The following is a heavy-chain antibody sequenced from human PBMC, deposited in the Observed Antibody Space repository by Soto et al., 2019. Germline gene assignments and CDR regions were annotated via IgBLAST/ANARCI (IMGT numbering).Heavy chain of an antibody. Sequence: QVQLQESGPGLVKPSQTLSLTCTVSGGSITTSGDYWSWIRQHPGKGLEWIGYISHSGITEYNPSLKCQLTLSIDTSKNQFSLEMNSVTAADTAVYYCARVSHDYYYGWFDPWGQGTPVIVSS. V-gene: IGHV4-31*01. CDR3: ARVSHDYYYGWFDP. J-gene: IGHJ5*02. CDR1: GGSITTSGDY. CDR2: ISHSGIT. D-gene: IGHD1-26*01.